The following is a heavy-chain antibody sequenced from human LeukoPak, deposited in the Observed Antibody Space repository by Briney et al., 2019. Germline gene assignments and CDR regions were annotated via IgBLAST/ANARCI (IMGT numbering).Heavy chain of an antibody. J-gene: IGHJ6*04. CDR3: ARQGTSEDYYGMDV. Sequence: ESLKISCKGSGYSFTSYWISWVRQMPGKGLEWMGRIDPSDSYTNYSPSFQGHVTISVDKSISTAYLQWSSLKASDTAMYYCARQGTSEDYYGMDVWGKGTTVTVSS. CDR1: GYSFTSYW. CDR2: IDPSDSYT. V-gene: IGHV5-10-1*01. D-gene: IGHD3-3*01.